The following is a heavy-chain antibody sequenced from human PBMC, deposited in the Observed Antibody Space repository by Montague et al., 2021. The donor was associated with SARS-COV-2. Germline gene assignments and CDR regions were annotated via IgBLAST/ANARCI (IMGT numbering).Heavy chain of an antibody. Sequence: TLSLTCTVFGASISTGIYYWSWIRQPAGKGLEWIGRIRTTGHTDYNSSLESRVFMSVDTSTNQFSLSLTSVTAADTAVYFCARFGGGTLEFDLWGQGTLVTVSS. CDR3: ARFGGGTLEFDL. CDR1: GASISTGIYY. V-gene: IGHV4-61*02. J-gene: IGHJ4*02. D-gene: IGHD3-10*01. CDR2: IRTTGHT.